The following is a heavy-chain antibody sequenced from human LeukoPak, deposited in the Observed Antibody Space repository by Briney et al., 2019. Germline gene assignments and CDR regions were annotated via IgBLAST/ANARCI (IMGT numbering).Heavy chain of an antibody. CDR3: ARSRLRAALDY. CDR2: INHSGYT. D-gene: IGHD6-13*01. V-gene: IGHV4-34*01. Sequence: PSETQSLICAVWGGSFRVYYWRWIRHPRGKGLEWIGEINHSGYTNYNPSLKSRVNISLDTSKNQFSLKLSSVTAADTAVYYCARSRLRAALDYWGQGTLVSVSS. CDR1: GGSFRVYY. J-gene: IGHJ4*02.